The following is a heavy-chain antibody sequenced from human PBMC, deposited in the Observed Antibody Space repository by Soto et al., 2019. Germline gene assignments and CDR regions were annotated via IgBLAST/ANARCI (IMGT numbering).Heavy chain of an antibody. J-gene: IGHJ4*02. CDR2: IIPILGIA. V-gene: IGHV1-69*02. CDR1: GGTFSSYT. Sequence: QVQLVQSGAEVKKPGSSVKVSCKASGGTFSSYTISWVRQAPGQGLEWMGRIIPILGIAHYVQKFQGRVTIAADASTXTAYMERSRLRSEDTAVYYCATLPFRGVTQYYFDSWGQGTLVTVSS. CDR3: ATLPFRGVTQYYFDS. D-gene: IGHD3-10*01.